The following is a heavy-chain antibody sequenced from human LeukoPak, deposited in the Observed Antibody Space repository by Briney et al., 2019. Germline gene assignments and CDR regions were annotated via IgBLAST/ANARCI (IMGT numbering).Heavy chain of an antibody. J-gene: IGHJ3*02. Sequence: SVKVSCKASGGTFSSYNISWVRQAPAQGMEWMGRIIPILGIANYAQTLQGRVRITADKATSTGYMELSSLRSEDTAVYYCASERAYCSSTSCPSIWGQGTMVTVSS. CDR2: IIPILGIA. D-gene: IGHD2-2*01. CDR1: GGTFSSYN. CDR3: ASERAYCSSTSCPSI. V-gene: IGHV1-69*02.